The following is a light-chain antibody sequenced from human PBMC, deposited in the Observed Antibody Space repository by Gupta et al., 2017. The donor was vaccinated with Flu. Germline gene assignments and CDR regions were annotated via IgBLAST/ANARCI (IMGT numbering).Light chain of an antibody. J-gene: IGLJ3*02. V-gene: IGLV4-69*01. Sequence: QLVQTQSPSASASLGASVKLTCTLSSGHSSYAIAWHPQQPEKGPRYLMKLNSDGSHSKGDGIPDRFSGSSSGAGRYLTLSSLQSEDEADYYCQTWGTGWVFGGGTKLTVL. CDR1: SGHSSYA. CDR2: LNSDGSH. CDR3: QTWGTGWV.